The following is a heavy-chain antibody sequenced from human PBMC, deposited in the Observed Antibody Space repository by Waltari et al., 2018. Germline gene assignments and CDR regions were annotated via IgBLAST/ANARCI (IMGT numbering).Heavy chain of an antibody. J-gene: IGHJ6*03. CDR1: GFTFSSYA. V-gene: IGHV3-30-3*01. CDR2: ISYDGSNK. D-gene: IGHD2-2*01. CDR3: AREGQLPEPYYYYYYMDV. Sequence: QVQLVESGGGVVQPGRSLRLSCAASGFTFSSYAMHWVRQAPGKGLEWVEVISYDGSNKYYADSVKGRFTISRDNSKNTLYLQMNSLRAEDTAVYYCAREGQLPEPYYYYYYMDVWGKGTTVTISS.